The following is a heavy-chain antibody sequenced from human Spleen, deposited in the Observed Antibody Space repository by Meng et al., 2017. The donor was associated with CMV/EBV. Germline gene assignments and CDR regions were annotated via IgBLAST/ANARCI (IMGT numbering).Heavy chain of an antibody. CDR1: GGSISSYY. CDR2: IYYSGST. D-gene: IGHD5-18*01. V-gene: IGHV4-59*12. J-gene: IGHJ4*02. Sequence: SETLSLTCTVSGGSISSYYWSWIRQPPGKGLEWIGSIYYSGSTYYNPSLKSRVTISVDTSKNQFSLKLSSVTAADTAVYYCARSGYSYGYSVDWGQGTLVTVSS. CDR3: ARSGYSYGYSVD.